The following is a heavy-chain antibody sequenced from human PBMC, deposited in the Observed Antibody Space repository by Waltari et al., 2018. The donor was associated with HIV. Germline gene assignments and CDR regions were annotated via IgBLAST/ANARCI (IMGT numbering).Heavy chain of an antibody. V-gene: IGHV3-7*01. J-gene: IGHJ4*02. CDR3: ARGCSGGSCFPYFDY. D-gene: IGHD2-15*01. CDR1: GCTVSRYW. Sequence: EVQLVESGGGLVQPGGSLRLSCAACGCTVSRYWMRWVRQAPGKGVEWLANIKQNGSEKYYVDSVKGRFTISRDNAKNSLYLQMNSLRAEDTAVYYCARGCSGGSCFPYFDYWGQGTLVTVSS. CDR2: IKQNGSEK.